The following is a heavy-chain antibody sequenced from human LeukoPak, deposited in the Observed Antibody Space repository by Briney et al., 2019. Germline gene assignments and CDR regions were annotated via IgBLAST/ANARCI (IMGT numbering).Heavy chain of an antibody. Sequence: ASVKVSCKASGGTFSSYAISWVRQAPGQGLGWMGGIIPIFDTGNSAQKFQGRVTITADESTSTAYMELSSLRSEDTAVYYCARTYYYYSSGFYFDYWGQGTLVTVSS. CDR1: GGTFSSYA. V-gene: IGHV1-69*13. D-gene: IGHD3-22*01. CDR3: ARTYYYYSSGFYFDY. CDR2: IIPIFDTG. J-gene: IGHJ4*02.